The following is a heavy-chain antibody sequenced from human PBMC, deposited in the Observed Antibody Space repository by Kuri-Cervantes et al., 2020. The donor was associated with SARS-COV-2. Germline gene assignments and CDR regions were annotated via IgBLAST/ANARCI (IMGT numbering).Heavy chain of an antibody. D-gene: IGHD3-3*01. CDR1: GYTFTSYG. J-gene: IGHJ2*01. V-gene: IGHV1-18*01. CDR3: ARVREADYDFWSGYAYWYFDL. Sequence: ASVKVSCKASGYTFTSYGISWVRQAPGQGLEWMGWISAYNGNTNYAQKLQGRVTMTTDTSTGTAYMELRSLRSDDTAVYYCARVREADYDFWSGYAYWYFDLWGRGTLVTVSS. CDR2: ISAYNGNT.